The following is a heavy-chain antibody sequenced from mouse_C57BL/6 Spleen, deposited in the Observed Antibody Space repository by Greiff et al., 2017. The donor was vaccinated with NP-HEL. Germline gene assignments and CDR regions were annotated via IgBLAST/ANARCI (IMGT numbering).Heavy chain of an antibody. CDR2: IYPGDGDT. CDR1: GYAFSSSW. D-gene: IGHD2-3*01. Sequence: QVQLQQSGPELVKPGASVKISCKASGYAFSSSWMNWVKQRPGKGLEWIGRIYPGDGDTNYNGKFKGKATLTADKSSSTAYMQLSSLTSEDAAVYFCARLDGTDFDYWGQGTTLTVSS. J-gene: IGHJ2*01. CDR3: ARLDGTDFDY. V-gene: IGHV1-82*01.